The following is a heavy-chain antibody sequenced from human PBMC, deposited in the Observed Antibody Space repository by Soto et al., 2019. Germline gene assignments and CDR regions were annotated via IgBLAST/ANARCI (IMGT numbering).Heavy chain of an antibody. CDR2: ISGSGGST. CDR3: PKEYASSGYYPDY. CDR1: GFTFSSHA. D-gene: IGHD3-22*01. J-gene: IGHJ4*02. Sequence: PGGSLRLSCAASGFTFSSHAMTWVRQAPGKGLEWVSVISGSGGSTYFADSVKGRFTICRDNSKHTLYLQMSSLRAEDTALYYCPKEYASSGYYPDYWGQGTLVTVSS. V-gene: IGHV3-23*01.